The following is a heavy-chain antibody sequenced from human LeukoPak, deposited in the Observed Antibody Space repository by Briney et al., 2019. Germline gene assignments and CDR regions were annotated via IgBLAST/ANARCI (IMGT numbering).Heavy chain of an antibody. CDR2: MWYDGSRE. V-gene: IGHV3-33*01. J-gene: IGHJ4*02. CDR3: ARDLSFGSLDF. D-gene: IGHD1-26*01. CDR1: GFILSTHG. Sequence: GGSLRLSCAASGFILSTHGMHWVRQAPGKGLEWVAGMWYDGSREDYADSVKGRFTISRDMSKNTLDLQMNSLRVEDTAMFYCARDLSFGSLDFRGQGTLVTVSS.